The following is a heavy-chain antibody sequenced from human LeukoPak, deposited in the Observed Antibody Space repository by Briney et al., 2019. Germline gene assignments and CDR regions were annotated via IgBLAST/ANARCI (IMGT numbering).Heavy chain of an antibody. CDR3: AKLSAIDGWFDP. CDR2: IYHSGST. CDR1: GYSISSGYY. D-gene: IGHD2-2*02. J-gene: IGHJ5*02. Sequence: SETLSLTCTVSGYSISSGYYWGWIRQPPGKGLEWIGSIYHSGSTYYNPSSKSRVTISVDTSKNQFSLKLSSVTAADTAVYYCAKLSAIDGWFDPWGQGTLVTVSS. V-gene: IGHV4-38-2*02.